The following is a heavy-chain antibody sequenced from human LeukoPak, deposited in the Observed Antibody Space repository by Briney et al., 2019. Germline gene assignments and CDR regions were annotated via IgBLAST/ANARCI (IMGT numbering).Heavy chain of an antibody. Sequence: GGSLRLSCAVSGFTFSTYWMSWVRQAPGKGLEWVANINQDGSEKYYVDSVKGRFTISRDNAKNSLYLQMNSLRAEDTAVYYCARDRPLRYWGQGTLVTVSS. J-gene: IGHJ4*02. V-gene: IGHV3-7*01. CDR3: ARDRPLRY. CDR1: GFTFSTYW. CDR2: INQDGSEK.